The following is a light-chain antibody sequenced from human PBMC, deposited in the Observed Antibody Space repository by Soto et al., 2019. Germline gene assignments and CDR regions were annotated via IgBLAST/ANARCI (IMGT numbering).Light chain of an antibody. Sequence: IQMTQSPSSLSAPVEDRVTITCRASQSIVTYLNCYLQESGKAPKLLISAASNLQSGVPSRFIGSGSGTDFTLTICSLQPEDFATYFCQQSYSTPLTFGQGTRLEIK. CDR1: QSIVTY. CDR2: AAS. CDR3: QQSYSTPLT. V-gene: IGKV1-39*01. J-gene: IGKJ5*01.